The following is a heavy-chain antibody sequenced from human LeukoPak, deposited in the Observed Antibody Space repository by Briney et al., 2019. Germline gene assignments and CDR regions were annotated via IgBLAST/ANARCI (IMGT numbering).Heavy chain of an antibody. CDR2: ISSNGGST. CDR3: ARLRRYYFDY. V-gene: IGHV3-64*01. Sequence: GGSLRLSCAASGFTFITYSMNWVRRAPGKGLEYVSAISSNGGSTYYANSVKGRFTISRDNSKNTLYLQMGSLRAEDMAVYYCARLRRYYFDYWGQGTLVTVSS. CDR1: GFTFITYS. J-gene: IGHJ4*02.